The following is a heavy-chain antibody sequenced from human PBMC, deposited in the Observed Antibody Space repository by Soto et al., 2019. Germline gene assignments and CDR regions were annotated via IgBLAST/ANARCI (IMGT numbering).Heavy chain of an antibody. D-gene: IGHD3-22*01. CDR1: GGTFSSYA. J-gene: IGHJ6*02. Sequence: QVQLVQSGAEVKKPGSSVKVSCKASGGTFSSYAISWVRQAPGQGLEWMGGIIPSFGTANYAQKFQGRVTITADESTSTAYMELSSLRSEDTAVYYCARGGYYYDSSGYPEDYYYGMDVWGQGTTVTVSS. CDR2: IIPSFGTA. V-gene: IGHV1-69*01. CDR3: ARGGYYYDSSGYPEDYYYGMDV.